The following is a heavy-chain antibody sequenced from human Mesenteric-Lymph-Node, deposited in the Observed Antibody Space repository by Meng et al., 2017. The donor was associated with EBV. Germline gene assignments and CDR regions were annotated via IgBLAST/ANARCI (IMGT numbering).Heavy chain of an antibody. Sequence: QVQPQQWGAGLLKPSETLFLTCAVHGGSFSDYFWTWIRQAPGKGLEWVGEINHSGSTKYNPSLKSRVTISVDASKNQISLNLNSVTAADTAVYYCARPRIRYGSGSYYYWGQGTLVTVSS. J-gene: IGHJ4*02. CDR3: ARPRIRYGSGSYYY. CDR1: GGSFSDYF. D-gene: IGHD3-10*01. CDR2: INHSGST. V-gene: IGHV4-34*01.